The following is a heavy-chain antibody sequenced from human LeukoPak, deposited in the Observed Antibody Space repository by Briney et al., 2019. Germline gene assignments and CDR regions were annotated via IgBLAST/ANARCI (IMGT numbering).Heavy chain of an antibody. CDR3: ARPSSTDYV. V-gene: IGHV1-2*02. D-gene: IGHD2-2*01. Sequence: ASVKVSCKASGYTFTDYYYIHWVRQAPGQGLEWMGWLNPKSGDANYAQKFQGRVTVTRDTSISTAYMELSRLRSDDTAVYYCARPSSTDYVWGQGTQVTVSS. CDR1: GYTFTDYY. J-gene: IGHJ4*02. CDR2: LNPKSGDA.